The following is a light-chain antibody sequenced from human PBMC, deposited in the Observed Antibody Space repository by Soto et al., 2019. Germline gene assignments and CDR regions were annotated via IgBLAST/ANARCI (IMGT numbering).Light chain of an antibody. CDR3: MQALHTAWT. CDR1: QSLLHSNGYNY. J-gene: IGKJ1*01. Sequence: DIVMTQSPLSLPVTPGEPASISCRSSQSLLHSNGYNYLDWYLQKPGQSPQLLIYLGSNRASGVPHRVSGSGSGTDFTRKISTLEAEDVGVYYCMQALHTAWTFGQGAKVYI. CDR2: LGS. V-gene: IGKV2-28*01.